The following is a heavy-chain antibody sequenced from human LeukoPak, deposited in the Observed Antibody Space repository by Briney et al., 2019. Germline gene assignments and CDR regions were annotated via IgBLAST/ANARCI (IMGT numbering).Heavy chain of an antibody. J-gene: IGHJ1*01. Sequence: GGSLRLSCAASGFTFSSYGMHWVRQAPGKGLEWVAVIWYDGSNKYNADSVEGRFTISRDNSKNTLYLQMNSLRAEDTAVYYCAKADSGSYDSFQHWGQGTLVTVSS. V-gene: IGHV3-33*06. CDR2: IWYDGSNK. CDR1: GFTFSSYG. CDR3: AKADSGSYDSFQH. D-gene: IGHD1-26*01.